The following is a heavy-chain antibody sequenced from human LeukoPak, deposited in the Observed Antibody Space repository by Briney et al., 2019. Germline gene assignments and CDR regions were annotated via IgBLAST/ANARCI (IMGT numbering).Heavy chain of an antibody. Sequence: ASVKVSCKASGYTFTSYGISWVRQAPGQGLEWMGWISAYNGNTNYAQRLQGRVTMTTDTSTSTAYMELSSLRSEDTAVYYCARESLSGYSNYPWGQGTLVTVSS. CDR2: ISAYNGNT. V-gene: IGHV1-18*01. CDR3: ARESLSGYSNYP. J-gene: IGHJ5*02. CDR1: GYTFTSYG. D-gene: IGHD4-11*01.